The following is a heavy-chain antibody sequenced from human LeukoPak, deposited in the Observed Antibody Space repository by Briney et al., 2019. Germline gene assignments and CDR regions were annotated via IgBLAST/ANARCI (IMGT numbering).Heavy chain of an antibody. J-gene: IGHJ6*03. CDR3: ARASSSRGNYYYYMDV. CDR2: IYTSGST. V-gene: IGHV4-4*07. D-gene: IGHD6-6*01. Sequence: SETLSLTCTVSGGSISSYYWSWIRQPAGKGLEWIGRIYTSGSTNYNPPLKSRVTISVDKSKNQFSLKLSSVTAADTAVYYCARASSSRGNYYYYMDVWGKGTTVTVSS. CDR1: GGSISSYY.